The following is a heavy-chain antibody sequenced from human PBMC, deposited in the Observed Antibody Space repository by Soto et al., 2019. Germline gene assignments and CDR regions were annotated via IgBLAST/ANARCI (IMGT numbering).Heavy chain of an antibody. CDR3: VRLIGNSWLDF. J-gene: IGHJ5*01. D-gene: IGHD1-26*01. V-gene: IGHV6-1*01. CDR2: TYYRSKWYN. CDR1: GDSVSSGSVT. Sequence: SPSLSLTCAISGDSVSSGSVTWNWIRQSPSRGLEWLGRTYYRSKWYNDYAESVKSRITINPDTSKNQFSLHLNSVTPEDTAVYYCVRLIGNSWLDFWGQGTLVTVSS.